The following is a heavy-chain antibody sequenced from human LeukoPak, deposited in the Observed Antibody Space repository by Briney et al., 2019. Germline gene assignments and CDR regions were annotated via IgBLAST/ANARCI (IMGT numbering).Heavy chain of an antibody. CDR3: ATAAGMATISFDY. D-gene: IGHD5-24*01. V-gene: IGHV1-24*01. CDR2: FDPEDGET. CDR1: GYTLTELS. Sequence: ASVKVSCKVSGYTLTELSMHWVRQAPGKGLEWMGGFDPEDGETIYAQKFQGRVTMTEDTSTETAYMELSSLRSEDTAVYYCATAAGMATISFDYWGQGTLVTVSS. J-gene: IGHJ4*02.